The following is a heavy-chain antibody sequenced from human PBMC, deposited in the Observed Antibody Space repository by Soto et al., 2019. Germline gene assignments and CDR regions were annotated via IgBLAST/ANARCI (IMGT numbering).Heavy chain of an antibody. CDR1: GYTFTMYG. J-gene: IGHJ4*02. Sequence: QVQLVQSGAEVKKPGASVKVSCKTSGYTFTMYGISWVRQAPGQGLEWLGMITADNGDTKYAQKVQDRVTVTMDTSTTTAYMELRSLTSDDTAVYYCARRTLGSAIGIGGYWGQGTLVTVSS. CDR2: ITADNGDT. D-gene: IGHD2-15*01. CDR3: ARRTLGSAIGIGGY. V-gene: IGHV1-18*01.